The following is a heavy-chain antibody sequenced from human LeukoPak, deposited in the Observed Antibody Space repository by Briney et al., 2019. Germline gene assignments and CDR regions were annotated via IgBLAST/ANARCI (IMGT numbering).Heavy chain of an antibody. J-gene: IGHJ4*02. Sequence: SETLSLTCGVYGGSFSGYYWSWIRQPPGKGLEWIGEINHSGSTNYNPSLKSRVTISVDTSKNQFSLKLSSVTAADTAVYYCAREARQIWSGYCDFDYWGQGTLVTVSS. CDR1: GGSFSGYY. CDR2: INHSGST. D-gene: IGHD3-3*01. CDR3: AREARQIWSGYCDFDY. V-gene: IGHV4-34*01.